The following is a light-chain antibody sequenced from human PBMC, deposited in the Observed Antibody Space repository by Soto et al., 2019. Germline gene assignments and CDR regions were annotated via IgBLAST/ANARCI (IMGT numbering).Light chain of an antibody. CDR1: SSDIGGYNS. CDR2: DVS. V-gene: IGLV2-8*01. J-gene: IGLJ1*01. Sequence: QSVLTQSPSASGSPGQSVTISCTGTSSDIGGYNSVSWYQQHPGKAPKVMIYDVSKRPSGVPARFSGSKSGNTASLTVSARQAEDEADYYCSSYTDRKNLVFGTGTKVTVL. CDR3: SSYTDRKNLV.